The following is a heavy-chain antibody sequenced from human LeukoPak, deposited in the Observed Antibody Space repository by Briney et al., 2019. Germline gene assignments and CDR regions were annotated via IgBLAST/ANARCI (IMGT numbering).Heavy chain of an antibody. CDR2: IKSKTDGGTT. J-gene: IGHJ6*02. CDR1: GFTFCNAW. Sequence: GGSLRLSCAASGFTFCNAWMSWVRQAPGKGLEWVGRIKSKTDGGTTDYAAPVKGRFTISRDDSKNTLYLQMNSLKTEDTAVYYCTTAKWLRPTHYYYGMDVWGQGTTVTVSS. D-gene: IGHD5-12*01. V-gene: IGHV3-15*01. CDR3: TTAKWLRPTHYYYGMDV.